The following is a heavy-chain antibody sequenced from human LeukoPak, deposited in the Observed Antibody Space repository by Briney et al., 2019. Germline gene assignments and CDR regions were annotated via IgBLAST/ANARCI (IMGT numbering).Heavy chain of an antibody. CDR3: ARDSGWNDVDLHYYGMDV. Sequence: PGGSLRLSCAASGFTFSSYSMNWVRQAPGKGLEWVSSISSSSSTIYYADSVKGRFTISRDNAKNSLYLQMNSLRAEDMAVYYCARDSGWNDVDLHYYGMDVWGQGTTVTVSS. D-gene: IGHD1-1*01. CDR1: GFTFSSYS. J-gene: IGHJ6*02. CDR2: ISSSSSTI. V-gene: IGHV3-48*04.